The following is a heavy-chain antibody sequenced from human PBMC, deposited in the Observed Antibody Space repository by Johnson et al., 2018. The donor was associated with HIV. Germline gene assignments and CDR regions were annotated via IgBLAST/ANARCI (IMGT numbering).Heavy chain of an antibody. CDR1: AFPFDDHA. J-gene: IGHJ3*01. CDR3: ATRDPTYRPGAFDL. CDR2: I. D-gene: IGHD1-14*01. Sequence: VESGGGLVQPGRSLRLSCAASAFPFDDHALHWVRQTPGKGLQWFSIILKGRFTISRDNSQNTLYLQMNSLKTEDTAVYYCATRDPTYRPGAFDLWGQGTMVTVSS. V-gene: IGHV3-9*01.